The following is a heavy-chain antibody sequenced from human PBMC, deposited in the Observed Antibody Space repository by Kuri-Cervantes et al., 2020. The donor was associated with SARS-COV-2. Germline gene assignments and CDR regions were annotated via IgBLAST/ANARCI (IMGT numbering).Heavy chain of an antibody. V-gene: IGHV3-21*04. CDR1: GFTFSSYS. CDR3: AKEPSHPDTAMATSFDY. CDR2: ISSSSSYI. Sequence: GESLKISCAASGFTFSSYSMNWVRQAPGKGLEWVSSISSSSSYIYYADSVKGRFTISRDNAKNSLYLQMNSLRAEDTAVYYCAKEPSHPDTAMATSFDYWGQGTLVTVSS. D-gene: IGHD5-18*01. J-gene: IGHJ4*02.